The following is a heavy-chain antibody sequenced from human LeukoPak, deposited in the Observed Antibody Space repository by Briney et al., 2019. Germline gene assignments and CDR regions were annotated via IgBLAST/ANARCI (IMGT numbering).Heavy chain of an antibody. J-gene: IGHJ4*02. D-gene: IGHD1-26*01. CDR1: GFIVSSTY. CDR3: ARGEWELLMVIGYY. CDR2: IYSGGST. Sequence: GGSLRLSCAASGFIVSSTYMSWVRQTPGKGLEWVSVIYSGGSTYYADSVKGRFTISRDNSKNTLYLQMNSLRAEDTAVYYCARGEWELLMVIGYYWGQGTLVTVSS. V-gene: IGHV3-53*01.